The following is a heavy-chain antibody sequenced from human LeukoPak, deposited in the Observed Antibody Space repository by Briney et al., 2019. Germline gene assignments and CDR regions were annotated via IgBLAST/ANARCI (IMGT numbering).Heavy chain of an antibody. CDR1: GYTFTSYG. Sequence: GASVKVSCKASGYTFTSYGISWVRQPPGQGLERMGWISAYNGNTNYAEKVQGRVTRTTDRYTSKAYMDLRSVRSDDTDVYYCARTTGIGANDYWGQGTLVTVSS. V-gene: IGHV1-18*01. J-gene: IGHJ4*02. D-gene: IGHD1-1*01. CDR2: ISAYNGNT. CDR3: ARTTGIGANDY.